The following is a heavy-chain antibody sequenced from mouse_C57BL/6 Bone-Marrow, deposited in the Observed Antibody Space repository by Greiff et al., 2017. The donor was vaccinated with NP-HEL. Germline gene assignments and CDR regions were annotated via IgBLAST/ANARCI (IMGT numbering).Heavy chain of an antibody. V-gene: IGHV1-15*01. J-gene: IGHJ3*01. D-gene: IGHD2-14*01. CDR3: TRDRNWFAY. Sequence: QVQLQQSGAELVRPGASVTLSCKASGYTFTDYDMHWVKQTPVHGLEWIGAIDPETGGPAYNQKFKGKATLTADKSSSTAYMELRSLTSEDAAVYYCTRDRNWFAYWGQGTLVTVSA. CDR2: IDPETGGP. CDR1: GYTFTDYD.